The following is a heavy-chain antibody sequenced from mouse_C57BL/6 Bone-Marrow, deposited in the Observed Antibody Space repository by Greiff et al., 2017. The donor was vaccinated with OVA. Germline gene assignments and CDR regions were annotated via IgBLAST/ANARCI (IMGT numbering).Heavy chain of an antibody. D-gene: IGHD2-4*01. CDR2: ISSGSSNI. CDR1: GFTFSDYG. CDR3: ARNDYDWFAY. J-gene: IGHJ3*01. V-gene: IGHV5-17*01. Sequence: EVKLMESGGGLVKPGGSLKLSCAASGFTFSDYGMHWVRQAPEKGLEWVAYISSGSSNIYYADTVKGRFTISRDNAKNTLFLQMTSLRSEDTAMYYCARNDYDWFAYWGQGTLVTVSA.